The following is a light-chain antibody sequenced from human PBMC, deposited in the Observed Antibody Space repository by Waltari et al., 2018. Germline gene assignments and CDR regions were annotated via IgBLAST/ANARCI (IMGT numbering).Light chain of an antibody. V-gene: IGKV1-39*01. CDR3: QQTYVFPRT. CDR1: QNIATF. Sequence: DIQMTQSPSSLSASVGDKVTITCRASQNIATFLNWFQHRPGQAPDLLIYGASTLHRGVPSRFTGSGSGTEFTHTISSVQPGDFATYYCQQTYVFPRTFGQGTKVEMK. CDR2: GAS. J-gene: IGKJ1*01.